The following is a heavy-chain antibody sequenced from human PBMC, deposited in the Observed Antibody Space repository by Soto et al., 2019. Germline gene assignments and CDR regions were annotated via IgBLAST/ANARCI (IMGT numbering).Heavy chain of an antibody. CDR2: IWYDGSNK. J-gene: IGHJ6*02. Sequence: QVQLVESGGGVVQPGRSLRLSCAASGFTFSSYGMHWVRQAPGKGLEWVAVIWYDGSNKYYADSVKGRFTISRVNSKNTLYLQMNSLRAEDTAVYYCARDQSLPPYAIYYYYGMDVWGQGTTVTVSS. CDR1: GFTFSSYG. V-gene: IGHV3-33*01. CDR3: ARDQSLPPYAIYYYYGMDV. D-gene: IGHD2-2*01.